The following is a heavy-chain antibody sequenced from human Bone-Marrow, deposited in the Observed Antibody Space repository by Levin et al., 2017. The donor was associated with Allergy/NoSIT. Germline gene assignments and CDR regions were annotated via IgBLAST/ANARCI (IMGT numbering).Heavy chain of an antibody. J-gene: IGHJ6*02. V-gene: IGHV1-2*02. CDR1: GYTFTGYY. Sequence: ASVKVSCKASGYTFTGYYMHWVRQAPGQGLEWMAWISPNSGGANYAQNFQGRVTMTRDTSISTAYMELSRLTSDDTAVYYCARERGVTDYYGLDVWGQGTTVTVSS. CDR2: ISPNSGGA. CDR3: ARERGVTDYYGLDV. D-gene: IGHD3-3*01.